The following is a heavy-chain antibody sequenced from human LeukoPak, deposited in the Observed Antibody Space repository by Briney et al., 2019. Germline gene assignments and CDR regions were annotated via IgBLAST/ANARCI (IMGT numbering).Heavy chain of an antibody. J-gene: IGHJ4*02. D-gene: IGHD6-13*01. CDR2: MNPNSGNT. CDR1: GYTFTSFD. Sequence: ASVKVSCKASGYTFTSFDINWVRQATGQGLEWMGWMNPNSGNTGYVQKFQGRVTMTRNTSISTAYMELSSLRFEDTAVYYCVCGSSWSSFDYWGQGTLVTVSS. CDR3: VCGSSWSSFDY. V-gene: IGHV1-8*01.